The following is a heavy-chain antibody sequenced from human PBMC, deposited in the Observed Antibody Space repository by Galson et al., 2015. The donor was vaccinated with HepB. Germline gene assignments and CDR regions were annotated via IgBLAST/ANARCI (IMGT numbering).Heavy chain of an antibody. Sequence: SLRLSCAASGFTFSSYAMHWVRQAPGKGLEWVAVISYDGSNKYYADSVKGRFTISRDNSKNTLYLQMNSLGAEDTAVYYCARDWVASAFDIWGQGTMVTVSS. V-gene: IGHV3-30-3*01. CDR2: ISYDGSNK. CDR1: GFTFSSYA. D-gene: IGHD5-12*01. J-gene: IGHJ3*02. CDR3: ARDWVASAFDI.